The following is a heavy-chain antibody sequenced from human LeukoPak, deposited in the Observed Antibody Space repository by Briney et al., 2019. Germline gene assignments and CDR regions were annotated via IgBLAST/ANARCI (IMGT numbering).Heavy chain of an antibody. Sequence: GASVKVSCKASGYTFTSYGISWVRQAPGQGLEWMGWISAYNGNTNYAQKLQGRVTMTTDTSTTTAYMELRSLRSDDTAVYYCARAVGGRGAMAYFDYWGQGTLVTVSS. CDR3: ARAVGGRGAMAYFDY. CDR1: GYTFTSYG. J-gene: IGHJ4*02. CDR2: ISAYNGNT. D-gene: IGHD3-16*01. V-gene: IGHV1-18*01.